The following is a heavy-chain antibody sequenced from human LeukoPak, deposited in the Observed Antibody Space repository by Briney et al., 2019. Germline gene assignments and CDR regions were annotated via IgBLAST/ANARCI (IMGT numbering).Heavy chain of an antibody. CDR1: GGTFSSYA. CDR3: ARVHTPGSYYYYGMDV. V-gene: IGHV1-69*05. D-gene: IGHD3-10*01. CDR2: IIPIFGTA. Sequence: SVKVSCKASGGTFSSYAISWVRQAPGQGLEWMGEIIPIFGTANYAQKIQGRVTITTDESTSTAYMELRSLRSDDTAVYYCARVHTPGSYYYYGMDVWGQGTTVTVSS. J-gene: IGHJ6*02.